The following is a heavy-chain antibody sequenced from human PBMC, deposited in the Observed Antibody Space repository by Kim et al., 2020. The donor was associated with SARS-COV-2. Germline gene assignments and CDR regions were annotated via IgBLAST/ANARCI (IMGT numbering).Heavy chain of an antibody. J-gene: IGHJ6*02. V-gene: IGHV1-18*01. D-gene: IGHD3-9*01. CDR1: GYTFTSYG. CDR3: ARDRPKNYDILTGYYMGYYYYGMDV. Sequence: ASVKVSCKASGYTFTSYGISWVRQAPGQGLAWMGWISAYNGNTNYAQKLQGRVTITTDTSTSTAYMELRSLRSDDTAVYYCARDRPKNYDILTGYYMGYYYYGMDVWGQGTTVTVSS. CDR2: ISAYNGNT.